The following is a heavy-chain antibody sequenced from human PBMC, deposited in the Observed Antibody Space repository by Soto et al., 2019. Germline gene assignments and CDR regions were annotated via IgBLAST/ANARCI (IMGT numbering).Heavy chain of an antibody. CDR1: TDYC. CDR2: IYPGDSDT. CDR3: ARHISHLTYYYYGMDV. V-gene: IGHV5-51*01. J-gene: IGHJ6*02. Sequence: TDYCGRWVSQLPGKGLEWVGIIYPGDSDTRYSPSFQGHVTITVDKSTNTAYWQWNTLRASDTAMYYCARHISHLTYYYYGMDVWGQGITVTLSS.